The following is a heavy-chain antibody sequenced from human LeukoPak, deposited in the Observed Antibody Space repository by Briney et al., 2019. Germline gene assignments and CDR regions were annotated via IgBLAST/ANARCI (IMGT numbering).Heavy chain of an antibody. J-gene: IGHJ4*02. CDR3: ARSGYNYGPYDY. CDR2: IYYSGST. Sequence: ASETLSLTCRVAAGSMNNYFWSWIRQPPGKRLEWLGYIYYSGSTNYNPSLKSRVTISVDTSKIQFSLNLSSVTAADTAVYYCARSGYNYGPYDYWGQGSLVTVSS. D-gene: IGHD5-18*01. CDR1: AGSMNNYF. V-gene: IGHV4-59*01.